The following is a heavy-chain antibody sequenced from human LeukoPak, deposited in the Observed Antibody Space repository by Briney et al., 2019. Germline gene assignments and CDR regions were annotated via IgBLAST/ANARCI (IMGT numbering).Heavy chain of an antibody. J-gene: IGHJ4*02. CDR1: GVSISSSSYY. Sequence: KASETLSLTCTVSGVSISSSSYYWGWIRQPPGKGLEWIGSIYYSGSTYYNPSLKSRVTISVDTSKNQFSLKLSSVTAADTAVYYCARSRDDFWSGKFGAFDYWGQGTLVTVSS. CDR2: IYYSGST. D-gene: IGHD3-3*01. CDR3: ARSRDDFWSGKFGAFDY. V-gene: IGHV4-39*01.